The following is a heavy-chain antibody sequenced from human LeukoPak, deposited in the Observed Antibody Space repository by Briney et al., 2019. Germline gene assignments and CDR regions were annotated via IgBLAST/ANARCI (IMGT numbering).Heavy chain of an antibody. D-gene: IGHD1-1*01. CDR2: ISSSPINI. V-gene: IGHV3-48*03. J-gene: IGHJ5*02. CDR1: GFTFSDYG. CDR3: ARGSADDDDKWIDP. Sequence: GGSLRLSCAASGFTFSDYGMNWVRQAPGRWVKWVTYISSSPINIYYADSVRGRFTISRDNAKNSVFLQMNSLRAEDTAVYYCARGSADDDDKWIDPWGQGTLVTVSS.